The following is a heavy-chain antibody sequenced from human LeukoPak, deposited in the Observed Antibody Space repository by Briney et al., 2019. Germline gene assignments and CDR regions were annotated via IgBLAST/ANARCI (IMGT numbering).Heavy chain of an antibody. Sequence: PGGSLRLSCAASGFTVSSNYMSWVRQAPGKGLEWVSAISGSGGSTYYADSVKGRFTISRDNSKNTLYLQMNSLRAEDTAVYYCAKGDSFGEFRNWFDPWGQGTLVTVSS. CDR3: AKGDSFGEFRNWFDP. CDR2: ISGSGGST. J-gene: IGHJ5*02. V-gene: IGHV3-23*01. CDR1: GFTVSSNY. D-gene: IGHD3-10*01.